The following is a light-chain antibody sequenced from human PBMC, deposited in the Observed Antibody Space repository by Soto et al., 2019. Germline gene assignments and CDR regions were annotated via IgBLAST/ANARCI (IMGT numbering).Light chain of an antibody. Sequence: EIVLTQSPGTLSLSPGERATLSCRASQSVSSSYLVWYQQKPGQAPTLLIYGASTRATGIADRFSGSGSGTDFTLTISRLEPEDFAVYYCQQYGNSPWTCSQGTKVEI. V-gene: IGKV3-20*01. CDR3: QQYGNSPWT. J-gene: IGKJ1*01. CDR2: GAS. CDR1: QSVSSSY.